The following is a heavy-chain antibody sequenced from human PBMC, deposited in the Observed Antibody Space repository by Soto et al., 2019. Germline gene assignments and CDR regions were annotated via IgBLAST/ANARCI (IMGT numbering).Heavy chain of an antibody. D-gene: IGHD2-15*01. CDR3: AKDRDCSSGRCYFDS. CDR1: GFTFSSFG. Sequence: GGSLRLSCAASGFTFSSFGMHWVRQAPGKGLEWVALMSYDETKKYYADSVKGRFTISRDNSKSTLLLQMNSLRAEDTAVYYCAKDRDCSSGRCYFDSWGQGTLVTVSS. CDR2: MSYDETKK. J-gene: IGHJ4*02. V-gene: IGHV3-30*18.